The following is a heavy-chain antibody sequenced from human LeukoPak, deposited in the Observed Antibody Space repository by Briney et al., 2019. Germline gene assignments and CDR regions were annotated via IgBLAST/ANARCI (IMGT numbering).Heavy chain of an antibody. V-gene: IGHV4-39*01. D-gene: IGHD6-19*01. CDR1: GGSISSSSYY. J-gene: IGHJ1*01. CDR3: ARLASSGWSGAKYFQH. Sequence: SETLSLTCTVSGGSISSSSYYWGWIRQPPGKGLEWIGSIYYSGSTYYNPSLKSRVTISVDTSKNQFSLKLSSVTAADTAVYYCARLASSGWSGAKYFQHWGQGTLVTVSS. CDR2: IYYSGST.